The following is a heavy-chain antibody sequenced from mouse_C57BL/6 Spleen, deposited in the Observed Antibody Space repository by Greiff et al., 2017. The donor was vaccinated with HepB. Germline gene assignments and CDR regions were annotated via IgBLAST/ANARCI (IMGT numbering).Heavy chain of an antibody. CDR2: ISNLAYSI. CDR1: GFTFSDYG. V-gene: IGHV5-15*04. J-gene: IGHJ1*03. CDR3: ARRDDYDGWYFDV. Sequence: EVHLVESGGGLVQPGGSLKLSCAASGFTFSDYGMAWVRQAPRNGPEWVAFISNLAYSIYYADTVTGRFTISRENAKNTLYLEMSSLRSEDTAMYYCARRDDYDGWYFDVWGTGTTVTVSS. D-gene: IGHD2-4*01.